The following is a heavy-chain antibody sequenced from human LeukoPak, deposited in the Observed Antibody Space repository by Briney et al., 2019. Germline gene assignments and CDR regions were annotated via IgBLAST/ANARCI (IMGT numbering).Heavy chain of an antibody. J-gene: IGHJ5*02. CDR1: GGSISSGGYS. CDR2: IYHSGST. V-gene: IGHV4-30-2*01. CDR3: AREVYYGSGSYYEGWFDP. Sequence: PSETLSLTCAVSGGSISSGGYSWSWIRQPPGKGLEWIGYIYHSGSTYYNPSLKSRVTKSVDRSKNQFSLKLSSVTAADTAVYYCAREVYYGSGSYYEGWFDPWGQGTLVTVSS. D-gene: IGHD3-10*01.